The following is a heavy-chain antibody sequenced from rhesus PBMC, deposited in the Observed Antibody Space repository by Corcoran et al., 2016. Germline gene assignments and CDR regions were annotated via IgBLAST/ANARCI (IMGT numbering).Heavy chain of an antibody. Sequence: QLQLQESGPGLVKPSETLSLTCAVSGGSISGYYWNWIRQPPGKGLEWIGSIDGKIVETNSNPSLKRRVTISKDTSKNQFSLNLRSVTAADTAVYYCAMRRASLDVWGRGILVTVSS. V-gene: IGHV4-81*01. CDR1: GGSISGYY. J-gene: IGHJ5-2*02. CDR2: IDGKIVET. CDR3: AMRRASLDV.